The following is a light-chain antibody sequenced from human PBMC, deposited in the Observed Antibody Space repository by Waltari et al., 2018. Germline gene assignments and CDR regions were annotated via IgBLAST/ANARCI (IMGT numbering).Light chain of an antibody. V-gene: IGKV3-20*01. J-gene: IGKJ1*01. CDR3: QHYVRLPAT. Sequence: TQSPGTLSLSPGERATLSCSASQSISRPLAWYQQKPGQAPRLLIYDASTRATGIPDRFSGSGSGTDFSLTISRLEPEDSAVYYCQHYVRLPATFGQGTKVEIK. CDR1: QSISRP. CDR2: DAS.